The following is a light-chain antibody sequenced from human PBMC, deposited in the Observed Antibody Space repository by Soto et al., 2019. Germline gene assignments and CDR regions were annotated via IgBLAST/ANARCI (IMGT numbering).Light chain of an antibody. Sequence: DIQVTQSPSFLSASVGDRVTITCRDGLGVGTYFAWYQQKPGKAPQLLIYAASTLQSGVPGRFSGSGSETEFTLTISNLQPEDLATYYCQQLHSYPYTFGQGTKLEIK. J-gene: IGKJ2*01. V-gene: IGKV1-9*01. CDR2: AAS. CDR1: LGVGTY. CDR3: QQLHSYPYT.